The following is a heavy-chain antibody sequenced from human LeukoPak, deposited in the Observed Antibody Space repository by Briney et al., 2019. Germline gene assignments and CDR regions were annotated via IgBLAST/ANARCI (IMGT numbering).Heavy chain of an antibody. D-gene: IGHD5-18*01. V-gene: IGHV3-74*01. Sequence: GGSLRLSCAASGFTFSSYWMDWVRQAPGKGLGWVADIKRDGSITKYADSVKGGFTISRDKAKKTLYLQMNSLTAEDTAVYYCARYGYVGASDISGQGTMVTVSS. CDR1: GFTFSSYW. CDR3: ARYGYVGASDI. J-gene: IGHJ3*02. CDR2: IKRDGSIT.